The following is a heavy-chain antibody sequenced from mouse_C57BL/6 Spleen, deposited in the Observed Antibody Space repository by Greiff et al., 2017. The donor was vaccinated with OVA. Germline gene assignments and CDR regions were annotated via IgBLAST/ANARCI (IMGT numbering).Heavy chain of an antibody. D-gene: IGHD1-1*01. CDR2: IDPSDSYT. Sequence: VQLQQPGAELVRPGTSVKLSCKASGYTFTSYWMHWVKQRPGQGLEWIGVIDPSDSYTNYNQQFKGKATLTVDTSSSTAYMQLSSLTSEDSAVYYCARFSSTVVEGYYFDYWGQGTTLTVSS. CDR3: ARFSSTVVEGYYFDY. CDR1: GYTFTSYW. J-gene: IGHJ2*01. V-gene: IGHV1-59*01.